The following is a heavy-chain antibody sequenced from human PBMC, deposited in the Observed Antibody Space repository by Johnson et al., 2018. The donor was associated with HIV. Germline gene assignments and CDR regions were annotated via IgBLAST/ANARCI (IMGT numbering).Heavy chain of an antibody. CDR3: ARSRWADDAFDI. J-gene: IGHJ3*02. Sequence: EVQLVESGGGLVQPGGSLRLSCGASGFSVSDSYMNWVRQAPGQGLEWVSVLYSGGNTYSADSVRGRFTISRDNAKNTVYLQMISLRAEDMAVYYCARSRWADDAFDIWGQGTMVTVSS. V-gene: IGHV3-66*01. CDR2: LYSGGNT. CDR1: GFSVSDSY. D-gene: IGHD1-26*01.